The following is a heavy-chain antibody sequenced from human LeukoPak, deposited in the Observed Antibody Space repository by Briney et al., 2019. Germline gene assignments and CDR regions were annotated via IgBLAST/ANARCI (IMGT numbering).Heavy chain of an antibody. CDR1: GFTFSSYA. CDR3: AKDVAVAGAEYFQH. V-gene: IGHV3-23*01. Sequence: PGGSLRLSCAASGFTFSSYAMSWVRQAPGKGLEWVSXISGSGGSTYYADSVKGRFTISRDNSKNTLYLQMNSLRAEDTAVYYCAKDVAVAGAEYFQHWGQGTLVTVSS. D-gene: IGHD6-19*01. CDR2: ISGSGGST. J-gene: IGHJ1*01.